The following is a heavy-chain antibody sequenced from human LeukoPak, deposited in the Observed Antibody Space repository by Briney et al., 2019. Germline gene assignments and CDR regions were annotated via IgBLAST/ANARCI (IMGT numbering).Heavy chain of an antibody. J-gene: IGHJ3*02. V-gene: IGHV3-7*01. CDR1: GFTFSSYC. CDR2: IKQNGSEK. D-gene: IGHD3-10*01. CDR3: ARVGGVLIYGTDAFDI. Sequence: PGGSLRLSCAASGFTFSSYCMSWVRQASGKGLEWVANIKQNGSEKYYVDSVKGRFTISRDHAKKSLYLQVNSLRAEDTAVYYCARVGGVLIYGTDAFDIWGQGTMVTVSS.